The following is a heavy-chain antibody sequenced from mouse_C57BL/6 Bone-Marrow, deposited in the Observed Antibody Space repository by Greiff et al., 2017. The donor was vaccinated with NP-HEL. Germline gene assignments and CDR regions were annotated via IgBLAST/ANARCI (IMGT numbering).Heavy chain of an antibody. Sequence: EVKVVESGGGLVQPGGSMKLSCVASGFTFSNYWMNWVRQSPEKGLEWVAQIRLKSDNYATHYAESVKGRFTISRDDSKSSVYLQMNNLRAEDTGFYSCPGRIYYGSSYVGYFDYWGQGTTLTVSS. CDR2: IRLKSDNYAT. V-gene: IGHV6-3*01. CDR1: GFTFSNYW. D-gene: IGHD1-1*01. J-gene: IGHJ2*01. CDR3: PGRIYYGSSYVGYFDY.